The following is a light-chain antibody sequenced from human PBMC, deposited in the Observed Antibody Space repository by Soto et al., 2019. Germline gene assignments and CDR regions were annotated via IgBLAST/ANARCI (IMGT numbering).Light chain of an antibody. CDR3: LLSYSGARV. J-gene: IGLJ2*01. V-gene: IGLV7-46*01. Sequence: QAVVTQEPSLTVSPGATVTLTCGSSTGAVTSGHYPYWFQQKPGQAPRTLIYDISNKHSWTPARFSGSLLGGKAALTLSGAQPEDEAEYYCLLSYSGARVFGGGTKLTVL. CDR1: TGAVTSGHY. CDR2: DIS.